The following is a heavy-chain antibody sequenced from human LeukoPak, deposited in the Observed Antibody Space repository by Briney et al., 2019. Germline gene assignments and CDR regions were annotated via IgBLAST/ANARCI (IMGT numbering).Heavy chain of an antibody. D-gene: IGHD1-26*01. CDR2: VIGSGAHT. CDR3: AKDGGTYPYFLDV. V-gene: IGHV3-23*01. J-gene: IGHJ6*03. Sequence: GGALRLSCAASGFSFSSYAMTCVRRPPGKGLQWGSAVIGSGAHTYYADSVKGRFTISRDNSRDTLYLQMKSLRAEDTAIYICAKDGGTYPYFLDVWGKGTTVIVSS. CDR1: GFSFSSYA.